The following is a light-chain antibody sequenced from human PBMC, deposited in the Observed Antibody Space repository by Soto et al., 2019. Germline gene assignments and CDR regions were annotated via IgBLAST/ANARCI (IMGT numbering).Light chain of an antibody. Sequence: IQWTQSPSSIAASVENRYTITCRASQGISNFLAWYKQKPGKAPKLLLYAASTLQSGVPSRFSGSGSGTDFTLTIRSLQPEDFATYFCQQCYSTPPWTFGQGTTVDIK. CDR2: AAS. CDR3: QQCYSTPPWT. J-gene: IGKJ1*01. CDR1: QGISNF. V-gene: IGKV1-39*01.